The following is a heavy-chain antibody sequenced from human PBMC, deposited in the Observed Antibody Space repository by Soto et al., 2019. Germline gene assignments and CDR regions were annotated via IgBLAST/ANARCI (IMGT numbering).Heavy chain of an antibody. D-gene: IGHD2-8*01. J-gene: IGHJ4*02. CDR1: GYTFTDYY. CDR3: ARPPFPGCINAVCYPFDY. CDR2: INPSGGST. Sequence: ASVKVSCKASGYTFTDYYIHWVRQAPGQGLEWMGMINPSGGSTDYAQKFRGRVTMTRDTSTGTVYMALSSLRSEDTAVYYCARPPFPGCINAVCYPFDYWGQGTLVPVSS. V-gene: IGHV1-46*01.